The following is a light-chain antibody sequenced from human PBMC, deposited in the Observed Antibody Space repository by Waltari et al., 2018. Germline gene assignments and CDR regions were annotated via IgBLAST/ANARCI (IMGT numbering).Light chain of an antibody. CDR3: TSYTSSATLV. J-gene: IGLJ3*02. Sequence: QSALTQPASVSGSPGQSIAISCTGTSSDVGGYNSVPWYRHHPGEAPKLMLYDVTNRPSVASGRFSGAQSGNTASLTISGLQAEDEADYYCTSYTSSATLVFGGGTKLTVL. V-gene: IGLV2-14*01. CDR1: SSDVGGYNS. CDR2: DVT.